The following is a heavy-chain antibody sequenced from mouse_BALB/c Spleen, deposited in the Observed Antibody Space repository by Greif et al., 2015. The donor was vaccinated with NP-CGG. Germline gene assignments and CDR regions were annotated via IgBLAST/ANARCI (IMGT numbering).Heavy chain of an antibody. CDR3: ARDKIVGYFDV. Sequence: VQLQQSGPELVKPGASVKVSCKASGYAFTGSNMYWVKQSHGKSLEWIGYIDPYNGGTTYNQKFKGKATLTVDKSSSTAYMHLNSLTSEDSAVYYCARDKIVGYFDVWGAGTTVTASS. CDR1: GYAFTGSN. CDR2: IDPYNGGT. V-gene: IGHV1S135*01. J-gene: IGHJ1*01. D-gene: IGHD1-1*01.